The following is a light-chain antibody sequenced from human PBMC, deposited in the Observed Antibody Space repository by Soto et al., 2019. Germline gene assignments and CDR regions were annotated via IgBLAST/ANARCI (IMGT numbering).Light chain of an antibody. CDR1: QRVSSN. CDR3: QQRSDWPPIT. CDR2: GAS. V-gene: IGKV3-11*01. J-gene: IGKJ5*01. Sequence: EIVMTQSPVTLSVSPGERATLSCRASQRVSSNVAWYQQKPGQAPRLLIYGASSRATGIPDRFSGSGSGTDFTLTISGLEPEDFGLYYCQQRSDWPPITFGQGTRLEIK.